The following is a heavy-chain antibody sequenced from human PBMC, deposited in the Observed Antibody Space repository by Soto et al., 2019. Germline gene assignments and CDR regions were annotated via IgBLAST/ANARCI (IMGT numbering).Heavy chain of an antibody. Sequence: XETLSLTCTVAGGSMSSYYWSWIRQPAGKGLEWIGRIYTSGSTNYNPSLKSRVTMSVDTSKNQFSLKPSSVTAADTAVYYCARVSWSGYSGGMDVWGQGTTVTVSS. CDR3: ARVSWSGYSGGMDV. CDR2: IYTSGST. CDR1: GGSMSSYY. D-gene: IGHD3-3*01. J-gene: IGHJ6*02. V-gene: IGHV4-4*07.